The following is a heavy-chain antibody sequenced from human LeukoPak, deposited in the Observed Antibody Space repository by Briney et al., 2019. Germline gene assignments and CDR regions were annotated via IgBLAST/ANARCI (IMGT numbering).Heavy chain of an antibody. CDR1: EFIFSSYS. V-gene: IGHV3-48*01. J-gene: IGHJ4*02. CDR3: AKDQTSMGVAWYYFDY. CDR2: ISSSSSTI. D-gene: IGHD3/OR15-3a*01. Sequence: PGGSLRLSCAASEFIFSSYSMNWVRQTPGKGLEWVSYISSSSSTIYYADSVKGRFTISRDNSKNTLYLQMNSLRAEDTAVYYCAKDQTSMGVAWYYFDYWGQGTLVTVSS.